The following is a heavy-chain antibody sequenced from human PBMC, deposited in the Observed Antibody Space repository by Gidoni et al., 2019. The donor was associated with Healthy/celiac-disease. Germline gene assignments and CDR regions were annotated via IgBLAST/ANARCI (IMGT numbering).Heavy chain of an antibody. Sequence: QVQLVESGGGVVQPGRSLRLSCAASGFTFSSCAMHSVRQAPGKGLEWVAVISYDGSNKYYADSVKGRFTISRDNSKNTLYLQMTSLRAEDTAVYYCARDQQRAIDYWGQGTLVTVSS. J-gene: IGHJ4*02. CDR1: GFTFSSCA. CDR3: ARDQQRAIDY. V-gene: IGHV3-30-3*01. D-gene: IGHD6-13*01. CDR2: ISYDGSNK.